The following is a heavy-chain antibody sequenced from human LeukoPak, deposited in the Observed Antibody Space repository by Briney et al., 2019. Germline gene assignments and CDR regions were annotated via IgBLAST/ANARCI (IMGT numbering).Heavy chain of an antibody. CDR3: AKGGGADFDC. V-gene: IGHV3-23*01. CDR2: ISGSGGST. CDR1: GFTFSSYA. J-gene: IGHJ4*02. Sequence: PGGSLRLSCAVSGFTFSSYAMSWVRQAPGKGLEGVSAISGSGGSTYYADSVKGRFTISRDNSKDTLYLQMNSLRAEDTAVYYCAKGGGADFDCWGQGTLVTVSS. D-gene: IGHD3-16*01.